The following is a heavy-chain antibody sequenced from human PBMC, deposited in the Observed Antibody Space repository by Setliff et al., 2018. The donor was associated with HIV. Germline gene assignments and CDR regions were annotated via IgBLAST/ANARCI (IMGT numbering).Heavy chain of an antibody. V-gene: IGHV3-23*01. D-gene: IGHD3-22*01. J-gene: IGHJ4*02. CDR2: SGNGGII. Sequence: GGSLRLSCTSPEISFNNYYMTWVRQAPGRGLEWVSTSGNGGIIVYTDSVKGRFTMSRDNSKNTLFLVLTSLKPEDTAVYYCAKDRTVVVITIFDYWGQGTLVTVSS. CDR1: EISFNNYY. CDR3: AKDRTVVVITIFDY.